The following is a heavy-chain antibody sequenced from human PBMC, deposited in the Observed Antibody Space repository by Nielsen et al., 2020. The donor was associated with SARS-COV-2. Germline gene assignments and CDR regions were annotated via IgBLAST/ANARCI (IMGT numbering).Heavy chain of an antibody. J-gene: IGHJ6*03. Sequence: VRQAPGKGLEWVAVISYDGSNKYYADSVKGRFTISRDNSKNTLYLQMNSLRAEDTAVYYCARVRRIAPSSPQNYYYYYMDVWGKGTTVTVSS. D-gene: IGHD6-13*01. CDR3: ARVRRIAPSSPQNYYYYYMDV. V-gene: IGHV3-30*03. CDR2: ISYDGSNK.